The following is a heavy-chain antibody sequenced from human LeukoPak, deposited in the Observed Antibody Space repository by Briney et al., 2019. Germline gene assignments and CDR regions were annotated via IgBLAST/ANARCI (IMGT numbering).Heavy chain of an antibody. CDR1: GGSIGSSTYY. Sequence: SETLSLTCTVSGGSIGSSTYYWGWIRQPPGKGLEWIGSIYYSGSTYYNPSLKSRGTISVDTSKNQFSRNLTSVTAADTAVYYCARSTTIKGWFDPWGQGTLVTVSS. V-gene: IGHV4-39*01. D-gene: IGHD4-11*01. CDR3: ARSTTIKGWFDP. CDR2: IYYSGST. J-gene: IGHJ5*02.